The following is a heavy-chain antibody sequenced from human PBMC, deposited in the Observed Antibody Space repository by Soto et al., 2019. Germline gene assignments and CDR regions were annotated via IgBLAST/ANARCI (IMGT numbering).Heavy chain of an antibody. CDR2: INPSGGST. V-gene: IGHV1-46*01. J-gene: IGHJ6*02. CDR3: ARDTAPEYYDSSGFFPPPYYYYGMDV. CDR1: GFTFTSYF. D-gene: IGHD3-22*01. Sequence: ASVKVSCKTSGFTFTSYFNHWVRQAPGQGLEWMGIINPSGGSTSYAQKFQGRVTMTRDTSTSTVYMELSSLRSEDTAVYYCARDTAPEYYDSSGFFPPPYYYYGMDVWGQGTTVTVSS.